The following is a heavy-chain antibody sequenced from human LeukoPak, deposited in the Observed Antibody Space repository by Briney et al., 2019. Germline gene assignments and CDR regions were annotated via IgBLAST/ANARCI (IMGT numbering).Heavy chain of an antibody. V-gene: IGHV3-23*01. Sequence: GGSLRLSCAASGFTFSHYAMSWVRQAPGKGLEWVSAISGSGVSTYYADSVKGRFTISRDNSKNTLNLQMTSLRAEDTAVYYCAKLLRFLEWSDYWGQGTLVTVSS. CDR2: ISGSGVST. CDR1: GFTFSHYA. D-gene: IGHD3-3*01. CDR3: AKLLRFLEWSDY. J-gene: IGHJ4*02.